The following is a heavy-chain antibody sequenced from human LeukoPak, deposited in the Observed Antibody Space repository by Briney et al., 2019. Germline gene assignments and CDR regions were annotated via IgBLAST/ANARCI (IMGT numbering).Heavy chain of an antibody. CDR1: GFTFSTYA. CDR3: ARATGLGNYFDY. J-gene: IGHJ4*02. V-gene: IGHV3-48*03. CDR2: ISSSGTTI. Sequence: GGSLRLSCAASGFTFSTYAINWVRQAPGKGLEWVLYISSSGTTIYYADSVKGRFTLSRDNAKNSLYLQMNSLRAEDTAVYYCARATGLGNYFDYWGQGTLVTVSS. D-gene: IGHD3-16*01.